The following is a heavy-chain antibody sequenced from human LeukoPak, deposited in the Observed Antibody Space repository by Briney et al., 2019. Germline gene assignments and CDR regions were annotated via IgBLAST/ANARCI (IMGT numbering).Heavy chain of an antibody. CDR1: GFTFSSYA. Sequence: GGSLRLSCAASGFTFSSYAMSWVRQAPGKGLEWVSAISGSGGSTYYADSVKGRFTISRDNSKNTLYLQMNSLRAEDTAVYYCAKEGRVSYYYDSSGYYVFDYWGQGTLVTVSS. V-gene: IGHV3-23*01. CDR3: AKEGRVSYYYDSSGYYVFDY. D-gene: IGHD3-22*01. J-gene: IGHJ4*02. CDR2: ISGSGGST.